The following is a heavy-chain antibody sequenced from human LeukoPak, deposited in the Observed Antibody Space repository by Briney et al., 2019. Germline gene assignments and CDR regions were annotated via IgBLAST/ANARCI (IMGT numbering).Heavy chain of an antibody. CDR3: ARQYTGIDY. V-gene: IGHV4-39*01. CDR2: IYYSGST. D-gene: IGHD2-2*02. Sequence: PSETLSLTCTVSGGSISSSSYYWGWIRQPPGKGLEWIGSIYYSGSTYYNPSLKSRVTISVDTSKNQFSLKLSSVTATDTAVFYCARQYTGIDYWGQETLVTVSS. J-gene: IGHJ4*02. CDR1: GGSISSSSYY.